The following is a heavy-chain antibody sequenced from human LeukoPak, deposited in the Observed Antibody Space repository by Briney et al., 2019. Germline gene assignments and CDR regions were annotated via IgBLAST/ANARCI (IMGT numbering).Heavy chain of an antibody. J-gene: IGHJ4*02. D-gene: IGHD6-19*01. V-gene: IGHV4-31*03. CDR1: GGSISSTSYY. CDR3: ASAVAGFDY. CDR2: IYYSGST. Sequence: PSETLSLTCTVSGGSISSTSYYWGWTRQPPGKGLEWIGYIYYSGSTYYNPSLKSRVTISVDTSKNQFSLKLSSVTAADTAVYYCASAVAGFDYWGQGTLVTVSS.